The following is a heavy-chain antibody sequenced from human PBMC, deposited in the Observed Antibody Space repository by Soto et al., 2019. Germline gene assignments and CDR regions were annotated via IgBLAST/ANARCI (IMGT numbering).Heavy chain of an antibody. CDR1: GGSISSYY. D-gene: IGHD3-22*01. Sequence: PSETLSLTCTVSGGSISSYYWSWIRQPPGKGLERIGYIYYTETTNYNPSHKSQVTISEDTSKNQFSLTLSSVTAADTAVYYCASVGPYYYDSSGYPYYYYYYGMDVWGQGTTVTVS. J-gene: IGHJ6*02. CDR2: IYYTETT. CDR3: ASVGPYYYDSSGYPYYYYYYGMDV. V-gene: IGHV4-59*01.